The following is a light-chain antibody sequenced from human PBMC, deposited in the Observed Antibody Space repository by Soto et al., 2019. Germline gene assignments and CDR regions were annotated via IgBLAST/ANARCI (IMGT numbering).Light chain of an antibody. J-gene: IGLJ3*02. V-gene: IGLV1-40*01. CDR1: SSNIGAAYG. CDR3: QSYDSSLSGSL. CDR2: SNS. Sequence: QSVLTQPPSVSGAPGQRVTISCTGSSSNIGAAYGVHWYQQLPGTAPKLLIYSNSNRPSGVPDRFSGSKSGTSASLAITGRQAEDETDYYCQSYDSSLSGSLFGGGTKLTVL.